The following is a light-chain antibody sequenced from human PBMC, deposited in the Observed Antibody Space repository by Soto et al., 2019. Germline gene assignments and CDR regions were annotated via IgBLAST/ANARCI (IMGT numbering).Light chain of an antibody. V-gene: IGKV3-20*01. CDR1: QSVRSSN. CDR3: HQYCTSPST. Sequence: EIVLTQSPGTLSLSPGERATLSCRASQSVRSSNVAWYQQKPGQAPRLLIYGASSRATGIPHRFSGSGSGTDFTLTISRLEPEDFAVYFCHQYCTSPSTFGQGTKVEIK. J-gene: IGKJ1*01. CDR2: GAS.